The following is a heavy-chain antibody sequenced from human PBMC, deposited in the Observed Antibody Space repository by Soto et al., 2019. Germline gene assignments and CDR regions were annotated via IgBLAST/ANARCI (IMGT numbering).Heavy chain of an antibody. CDR2: IIPIFGTA. V-gene: IGHV1-69*13. CDR3: ARYIPRMTTVTTGGVRYYYYYGMDV. CDR1: GGTFSSYA. D-gene: IGHD4-17*01. J-gene: IGHJ6*02. Sequence: GASVKVSCKASGGTFSSYAISWVRQAPGQGLEWMGGIIPIFGTANYAQKFQGRVTITADESTSTAYMELSSLRSEDTAVYYCARYIPRMTTVTTGGVRYYYYYGMDVWGQGTTVTVSS.